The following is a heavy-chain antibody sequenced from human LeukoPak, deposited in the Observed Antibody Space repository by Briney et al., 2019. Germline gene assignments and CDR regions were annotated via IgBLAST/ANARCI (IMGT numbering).Heavy chain of an antibody. CDR3: ATHGAAVGPGLFNAFDI. CDR2: INPIFGTA. V-gene: IGHV1-69*13. CDR1: GGTFSSYA. J-gene: IGHJ3*02. D-gene: IGHD3-22*01. Sequence: GASVKVSCKASGGTFSSYAISWVRQAPGQGLEWMGGINPIFGTANYAQKFQGRVTITADESTSTAYMELSSLRSEDTAVYYCATHGAAVGPGLFNAFDIWGQGTMVTVSS.